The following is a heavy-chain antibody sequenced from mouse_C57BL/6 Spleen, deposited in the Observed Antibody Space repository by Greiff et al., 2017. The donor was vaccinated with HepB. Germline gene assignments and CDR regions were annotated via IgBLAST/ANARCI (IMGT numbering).Heavy chain of an antibody. CDR1: GYTFTSYW. CDR2: IDPSDSYT. CDR3: ARGGRNRYFDV. Sequence: VQLQQPGAELVMPGASVKLSCKASGYTFTSYWMHWVKQRPGQGLEWIGEIDPSDSYTNYNQKFKGKSTLTVDKSSSTAYMQLSSLTSEDSAVYYCARGGRNRYFDVWGTGTTVTVSS. D-gene: IGHD2-1*01. V-gene: IGHV1-69*01. J-gene: IGHJ1*03.